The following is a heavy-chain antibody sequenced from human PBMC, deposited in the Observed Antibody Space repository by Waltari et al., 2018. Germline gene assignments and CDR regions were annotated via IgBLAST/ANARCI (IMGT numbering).Heavy chain of an antibody. D-gene: IGHD3-10*01. V-gene: IGHV1-69*05. J-gene: IGHJ4*02. Sequence: QVQLVQSGAEVKKPGSSVKVSCKASGGTFSSYAISWVRQAPGQGLEWMGGIIPIFGTANYAQKFQGRGTITTDESTSTAYMELSSLRSEDTAVYYCARDGTRITMVQEEVGYFDYWGQGTLVTVSS. CDR1: GGTFSSYA. CDR2: IIPIFGTA. CDR3: ARDGTRITMVQEEVGYFDY.